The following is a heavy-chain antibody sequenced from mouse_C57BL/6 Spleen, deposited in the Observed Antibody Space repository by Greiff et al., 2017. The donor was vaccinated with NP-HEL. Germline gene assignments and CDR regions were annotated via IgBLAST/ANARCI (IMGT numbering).Heavy chain of an antibody. D-gene: IGHD2-4*01. J-gene: IGHJ2*01. CDR3: ARRETYDYDVSYFDY. Sequence: VQLQQPGAELVRPGSSVKLSYKASGYTFTSYWMDWVKQRPGQGLEWIGNIYPSDSETHYNQKFKDKATLTVDKSSSTAYMQLSSLTSEDSAVYYCARRETYDYDVSYFDYWGQGTTLTVSS. CDR2: IYPSDSET. V-gene: IGHV1-61*01. CDR1: GYTFTSYW.